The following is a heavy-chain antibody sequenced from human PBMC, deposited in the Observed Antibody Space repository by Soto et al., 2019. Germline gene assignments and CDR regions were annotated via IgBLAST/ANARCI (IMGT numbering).Heavy chain of an antibody. Sequence: EVQLVESGGVVVQPGGSLRLSCAASGFTFDDYTMHWVRQAPGKGLEWVSLISWDGGSTYYADSVKGRFTISRDNSKNSLYQQMNSLRTEDTALYSCAKDDGSGSYLYSTPDYWGQGTLVTVSS. CDR3: AKDDGSGSYLYSTPDY. CDR1: GFTFDDYT. CDR2: ISWDGGST. D-gene: IGHD3-10*01. V-gene: IGHV3-43*01. J-gene: IGHJ4*02.